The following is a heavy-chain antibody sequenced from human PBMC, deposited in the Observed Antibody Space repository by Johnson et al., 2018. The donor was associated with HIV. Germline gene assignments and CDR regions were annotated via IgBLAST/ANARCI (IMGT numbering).Heavy chain of an antibody. CDR1: GFTFSSYA. D-gene: IGHD3-3*01. J-gene: IGHJ3*02. CDR2: ISYDGSNK. Sequence: QVQLVESGGGLVQPGGSLRLSCAASGFTFSSYAMHWVRQAPGKGLEWVAVISYDGSNKYYADSVKGRFTISRDNSKNTLYLQMNSLRAEDTAVYYCAKDWSVLEWLSLHAFDIWGQGTM. V-gene: IGHV3-30*04. CDR3: AKDWSVLEWLSLHAFDI.